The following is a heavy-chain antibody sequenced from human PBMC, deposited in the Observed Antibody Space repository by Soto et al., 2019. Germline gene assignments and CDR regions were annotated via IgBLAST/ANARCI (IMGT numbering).Heavy chain of an antibody. CDR1: GYSFTSYW. Sequence: GESLKISCKGSGYSFTSYWISWVRQMPGKGLEWMGRIDPSDSYTNYSPSFQGHVTISADKSISTAYLQWSSLKASDTAMYYCARLWTHSGSYYKTSNAFDIWGQGTMVTVSS. J-gene: IGHJ3*02. D-gene: IGHD3-22*01. V-gene: IGHV5-10-1*01. CDR3: ARLWTHSGSYYKTSNAFDI. CDR2: IDPSDSYT.